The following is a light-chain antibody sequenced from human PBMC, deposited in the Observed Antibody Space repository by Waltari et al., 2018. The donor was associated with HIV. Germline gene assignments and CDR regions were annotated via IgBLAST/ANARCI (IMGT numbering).Light chain of an antibody. J-gene: IGLJ2*01. Sequence: QSTLTQPPSASGSPGQSVTISCTGTSSDIGGYNYVPWYQQHPGKAPKPIMTEVTKRPSGVPDRFSGSKSGNTASLTVSGLQADDEALYYCSSFAPTNKFYVLFGGGTTLTVL. CDR3: SSFAPTNKFYVL. CDR2: EVT. CDR1: SSDIGGYNY. V-gene: IGLV2-8*01.